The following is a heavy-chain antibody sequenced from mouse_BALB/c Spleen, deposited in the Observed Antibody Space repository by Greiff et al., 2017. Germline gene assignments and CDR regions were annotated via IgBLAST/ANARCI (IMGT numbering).Heavy chain of an antibody. CDR1: GYSFTGYF. J-gene: IGHJ4*01. CDR3: GRHIRGAMDY. Sequence: EVQLQQSGPELVKPGASVKLSCTASGYSFTGYFMNWVQQSHGKSLEWIGRINPYNGDTFYNQKFKGKATLTVDKSSSTAHMELQSLTSEDSAVYYCGRHIRGAMDYWGQGTSVTVSS. CDR2: INPYNGDT. V-gene: IGHV1-37*01. D-gene: IGHD3-2*02.